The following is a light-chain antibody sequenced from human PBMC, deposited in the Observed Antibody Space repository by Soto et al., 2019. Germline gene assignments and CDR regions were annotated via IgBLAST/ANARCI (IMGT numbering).Light chain of an antibody. Sequence: EIVLTQSPATLSLSPGERATLSCRASQSVSSYLAWYQQKPGQAPRLLIYDASNRATGIPARFSGSGSGTDFSLPISSLEPEDFSVYYCQQRRNYLFTFGPGTKVDIK. CDR3: QQRRNYLFT. CDR1: QSVSSY. V-gene: IGKV3-11*01. CDR2: DAS. J-gene: IGKJ3*01.